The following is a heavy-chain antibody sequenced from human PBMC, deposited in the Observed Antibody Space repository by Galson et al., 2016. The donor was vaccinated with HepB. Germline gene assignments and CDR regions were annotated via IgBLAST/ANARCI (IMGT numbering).Heavy chain of an antibody. D-gene: IGHD3-10*01. V-gene: IGHV3-7*01. CDR1: GLKFNNYW. Sequence: SLRLSCAASGLKFNNYWMSWVRQAPGKGLEWVANMWGDGIMSYYADSIRGRFTISRDNGKSSLYLQMNSLRVEDTALYYCTSEVSGSYFAWGQGTLVTVSS. CDR3: TSEVSGSYFA. CDR2: MWGDGIMS. J-gene: IGHJ4*02.